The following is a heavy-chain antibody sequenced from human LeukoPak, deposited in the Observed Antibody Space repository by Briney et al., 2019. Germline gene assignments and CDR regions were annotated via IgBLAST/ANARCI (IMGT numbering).Heavy chain of an antibody. D-gene: IGHD2-2*02. J-gene: IGHJ6*02. CDR3: ARVRYCSSTSCYIFSGVRYYYYGMDV. Sequence: SVTVSCTASGGTFSSYAISWVRQAPGQGLEWMGGIIPIFGTANYAQKFQGRVTITADESTSTAYMELSSLRSEDTAVYYCARVRYCSSTSCYIFSGVRYYYYGMDVWGQGTTVTVSS. CDR2: IIPIFGTA. V-gene: IGHV1-69*13. CDR1: GGTFSSYA.